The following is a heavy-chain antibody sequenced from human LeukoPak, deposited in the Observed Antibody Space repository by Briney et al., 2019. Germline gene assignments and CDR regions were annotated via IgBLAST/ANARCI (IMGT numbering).Heavy chain of an antibody. J-gene: IGHJ4*02. Sequence: GGTLRLSCAASGFTFSSYGMTWVRQAQGKGLEWVSGISGSGDNTWYADSVKGRFTISRDNSKKTLYLQMHSLRAEDTAVYYCAKASVWTMVRVVSYFDDWGQGTLVTVSS. CDR3: AKASVWTMVRVVSYFDD. D-gene: IGHD3-10*01. CDR2: ISGSGDNT. CDR1: GFTFSSYG. V-gene: IGHV3-23*01.